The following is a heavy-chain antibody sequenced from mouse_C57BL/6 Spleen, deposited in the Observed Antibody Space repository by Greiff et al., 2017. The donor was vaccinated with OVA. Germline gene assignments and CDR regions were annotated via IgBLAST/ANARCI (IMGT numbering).Heavy chain of an antibody. CDR1: GYTFTSYW. D-gene: IGHD1-1*01. Sequence: QVQLQQPGAELVRPGSSVKLSCKASGYTFTSYWMHWVKQRPIQGLEWIGNIDPSDSETHYNQKFKDKATLTVDKSSSTAYMQLSSLTSEDSAVDYCARSYYGSSEYLDYWGQGTTLTVSS. J-gene: IGHJ2*01. CDR3: ARSYYGSSEYLDY. CDR2: IDPSDSET. V-gene: IGHV1-52*01.